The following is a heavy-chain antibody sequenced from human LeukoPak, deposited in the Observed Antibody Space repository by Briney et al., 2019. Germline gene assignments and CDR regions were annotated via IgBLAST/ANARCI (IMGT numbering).Heavy chain of an antibody. D-gene: IGHD1-26*01. Sequence: ASVKVSCKASVYTFTNYGISWMRQAPGQGLEWMGWITTYNGYTNYAQKFQGGVTMTTDTSTSTAYMELRSLRSHDAAVYYCAKLSGSYYIFDYWGQGTLVTVSS. CDR2: ITTYNGYT. CDR1: VYTFTNYG. J-gene: IGHJ4*02. V-gene: IGHV1-18*01. CDR3: AKLSGSYYIFDY.